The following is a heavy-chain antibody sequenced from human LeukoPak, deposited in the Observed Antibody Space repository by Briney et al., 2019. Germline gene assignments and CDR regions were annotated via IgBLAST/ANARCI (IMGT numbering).Heavy chain of an antibody. CDR2: TTTSGGNT. J-gene: IGHJ4*02. Sequence: GGSLRLSCAASGFTFSSYAMSWVRQAPGKGLEWVSGTTTSGGNTYYADSVKGRFTISRDNSKSALPLQMTSLRAEDTAVYYCATARGGYWGQGTLVTVSS. D-gene: IGHD2-15*01. V-gene: IGHV3-23*01. CDR3: ATARGGY. CDR1: GFTFSSYA.